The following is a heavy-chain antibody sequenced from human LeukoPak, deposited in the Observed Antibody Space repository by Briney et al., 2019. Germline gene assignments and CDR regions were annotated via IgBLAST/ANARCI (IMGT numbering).Heavy chain of an antibody. CDR2: IIPILGIA. J-gene: IGHJ5*02. Sequence: SVEVSCKASGGTFSSYTISWVRQAPGQGLEWMGRIIPILGIANYAQKFQGRVTITADKSTSTAYMELSSLRSEDTAVYYCARDEGYCSSTSCYTFWFDPWGQGTLVTVSS. CDR1: GGTFSSYT. D-gene: IGHD2-2*02. CDR3: ARDEGYCSSTSCYTFWFDP. V-gene: IGHV1-69*04.